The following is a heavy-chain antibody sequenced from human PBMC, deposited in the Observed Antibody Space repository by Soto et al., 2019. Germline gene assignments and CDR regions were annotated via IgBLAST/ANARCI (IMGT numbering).Heavy chain of an antibody. V-gene: IGHV3-30-3*01. J-gene: IGHJ4*02. CDR1: GFTFSSYA. Sequence: QVQLVESGGGVVQPGRSLRLSCAASGFTFSSYAMHWVRQAPGKGLEWVAVISYDGSNKYYADSVKGRFTISRDNSMDTLYLQMNSLRAEDTAVYYCASLGKRRATPIDYWGQGTLVTVSS. D-gene: IGHD1-26*01. CDR2: ISYDGSNK. CDR3: ASLGKRRATPIDY.